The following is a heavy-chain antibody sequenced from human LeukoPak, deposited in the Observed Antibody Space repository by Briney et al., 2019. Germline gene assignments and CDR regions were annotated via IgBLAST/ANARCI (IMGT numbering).Heavy chain of an antibody. CDR1: GFTFSSYS. V-gene: IGHV3-21*06. CDR2: IRRRSESI. Sequence: PGGSLRLSCAASGFTFSSYSMNWGRQVPGKGLEWVSSIRRRSESISYADSVKGRFTISRDNAKSSLYLQMNSLRAEDTAVYYCAVVGALYYFDYWGQGTLVTVSS. D-gene: IGHD1-26*01. J-gene: IGHJ4*02. CDR3: AVVGALYYFDY.